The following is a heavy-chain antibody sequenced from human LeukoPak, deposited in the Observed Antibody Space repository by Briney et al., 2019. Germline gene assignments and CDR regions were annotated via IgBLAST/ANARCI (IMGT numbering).Heavy chain of an antibody. CDR2: IYYSGST. CDR1: GGSISSYY. J-gene: IGHJ4*02. Sequence: KPSETLSLTCTVSGGSISSYYWSWIRQPPGKGLEWIGYIYYSGSTNYNPSLKSRVTISVDTSKNQFSLKLSSVTAADTAVYYCARDNDLLRYFDWPLDYWGQGTLVTVSS. D-gene: IGHD3-9*01. CDR3: ARDNDLLRYFDWPLDY. V-gene: IGHV4-59*01.